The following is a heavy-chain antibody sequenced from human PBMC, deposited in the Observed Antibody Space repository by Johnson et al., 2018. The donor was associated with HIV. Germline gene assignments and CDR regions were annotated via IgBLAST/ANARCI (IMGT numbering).Heavy chain of an antibody. CDR2: ISGSGGST. CDR1: GFSFSDYY. CDR3: AKVAVATATGGVALDI. J-gene: IGHJ3*02. Sequence: VQLVESGGGLVKPGGSLRLSCAASGFSFSDYYMSWIRQAPGKGLEWVSAISGSGGSTYYADSVKGRFTISRDNSKNTLYLQMNSLRVEDTAVYYCAKVAVATATGGVALDIWGPGTMVTVS. V-gene: IGHV3-23*04. D-gene: IGHD5-18*01.